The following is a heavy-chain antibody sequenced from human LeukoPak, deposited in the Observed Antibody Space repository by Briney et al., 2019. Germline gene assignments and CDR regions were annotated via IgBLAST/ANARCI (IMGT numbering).Heavy chain of an antibody. Sequence: GASVKVSCKASGGTFSSYAISWVRQAPGQGPEWMGIINPSGGSTSYAQKFQGRVTMTRDMSTNTVYMELSSLRSDDTAVYYCARDGISRYGAFDIWGHGTMITVSS. D-gene: IGHD5-18*01. CDR1: GGTFSSYA. CDR3: ARDGISRYGAFDI. J-gene: IGHJ3*02. V-gene: IGHV1-46*01. CDR2: INPSGGST.